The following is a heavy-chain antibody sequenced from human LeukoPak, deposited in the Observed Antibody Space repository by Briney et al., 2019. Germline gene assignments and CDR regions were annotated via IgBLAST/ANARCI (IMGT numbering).Heavy chain of an antibody. CDR3: ARHAIYSGGYSYWFDP. Sequence: SETLSHTCTVSGGSISSYYWSWIRQPPGKGLEWIAYIYYSGYTNYNPSLKSRASISVDTSKNLCSLRLSSVTAADTAVYYCARHAIYSGGYSYWFDPWGLGTLVTVSS. J-gene: IGHJ5*02. CDR2: IYYSGYT. D-gene: IGHD1-26*01. V-gene: IGHV4-59*08. CDR1: GGSISSYY.